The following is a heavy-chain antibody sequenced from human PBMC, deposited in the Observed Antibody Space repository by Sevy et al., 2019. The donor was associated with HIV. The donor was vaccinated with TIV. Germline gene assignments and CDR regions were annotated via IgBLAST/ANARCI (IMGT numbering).Heavy chain of an antibody. D-gene: IGHD2-21*01. V-gene: IGHV3-7*04. J-gene: IGHJ4*02. CDR3: VRAIQSEGSF. CDR1: GFSLESYW. Sequence: GGSLRPSCVASGFSLESYWMNWVRQAPGKPLEWVANIKEDDTVKYYVESVKGRFTISRDNGRNLVYLLMNNLKVEDTALYYCVRAIQSEGSFWGQGTRVTVS. CDR2: IKEDDTVK.